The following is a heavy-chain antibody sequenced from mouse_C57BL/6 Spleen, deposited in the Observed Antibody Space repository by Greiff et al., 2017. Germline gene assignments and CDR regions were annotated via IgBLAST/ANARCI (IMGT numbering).Heavy chain of an antibody. CDR3: AREPPITTVVATEAY. J-gene: IGHJ3*01. Sequence: VQLKESGPGLVKPSQSLSLTCSVTGYSITTGYYWNWIRQFPGNKLEWMGYICYDGSNNYNPSLKNRISITRDTSKNLFYLKLNSVTTEDTATYDCAREPPITTVVATEAYWGQGTLVTVSA. V-gene: IGHV3-6*01. CDR2: ICYDGSN. D-gene: IGHD1-1*01. CDR1: GYSITTGYY.